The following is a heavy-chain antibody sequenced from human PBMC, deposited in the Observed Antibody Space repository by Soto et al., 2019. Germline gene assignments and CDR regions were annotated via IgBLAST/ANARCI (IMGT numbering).Heavy chain of an antibody. D-gene: IGHD2-2*02. CDR2: ISASGSDT. CDR3: AETIVPAGIYAFDV. CDR1: GFTLSSYA. V-gene: IGHV3-23*01. J-gene: IGHJ3*01. Sequence: EVQLLESGGDLIQAGGSLRLSCAASGFTLSSYALTWVRQGPGKGLEWVSVISASGSDTFFRDSVKGRFTISRDTSKNTLYLQMNSLRVEDTAVYYCAETIVPAGIYAFDVWGLGTMVTVSS.